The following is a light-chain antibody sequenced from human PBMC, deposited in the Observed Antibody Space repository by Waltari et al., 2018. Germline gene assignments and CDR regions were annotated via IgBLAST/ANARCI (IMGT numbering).Light chain of an antibody. V-gene: IGKV3-20*01. Sequence: EIVLTQSPGTLSLSPGESATLSCRAIESVSSSYLAWYQHKLGQAPRLLIYGASSRATGIPDRFSGSGSGTDFTLTISRLEPEDFAVYYCQQYGSSPRTFGQGTKVEIK. CDR2: GAS. J-gene: IGKJ1*01. CDR1: ESVSSSY. CDR3: QQYGSSPRT.